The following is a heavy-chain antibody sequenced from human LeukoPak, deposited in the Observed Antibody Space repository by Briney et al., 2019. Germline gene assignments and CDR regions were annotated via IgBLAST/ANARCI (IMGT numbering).Heavy chain of an antibody. CDR1: GYTFTGYY. CDR3: ASGYGNYVTRFDS. Sequence: AASVKVSCKASGYTFTGYYMHWVRQAPGQGLEWMGWINPNSGGTNYAQKFQGRVTMTRDTSISTAYLDLSRLTSDDTAVYYCASGYGNYVTRFDSWGQGTLVTVSS. V-gene: IGHV1-2*02. J-gene: IGHJ4*02. CDR2: INPNSGGT. D-gene: IGHD4-11*01.